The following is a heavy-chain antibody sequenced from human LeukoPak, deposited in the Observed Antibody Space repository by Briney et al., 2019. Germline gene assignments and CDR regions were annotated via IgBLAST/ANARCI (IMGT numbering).Heavy chain of an antibody. V-gene: IGHV3-21*01. CDR1: GFTFSSYS. CDR2: ISSSSSYI. Sequence: GGSLRLSCAASGFTFSSYSMNWVRQAPGKGLEWVSSISSSSSYIYYADSVKGRFTISRDNAKNSLYLQMNSLRAEDMAVYYCARDRNDAFDIWGQGTMVTVSS. CDR3: ARDRNDAFDI. J-gene: IGHJ3*02.